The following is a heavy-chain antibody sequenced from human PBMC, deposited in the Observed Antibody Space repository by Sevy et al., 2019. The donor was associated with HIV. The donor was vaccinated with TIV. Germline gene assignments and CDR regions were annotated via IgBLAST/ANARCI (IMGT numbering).Heavy chain of an antibody. CDR1: SGSISSSTYY. V-gene: IGHV4-39*01. Sequence: SETLSLTCTVSSGSISSSTYYWAWIRQPPGKGLEWIGSIFYSGSPYYNPSLQSRLTISVDTSKNKFSLKLSSVTAADTAVYYCASHNYSDRSGYYYPVWFDYWGRGTLVTVSS. J-gene: IGHJ4*02. D-gene: IGHD3-22*01. CDR2: IFYSGSP. CDR3: ASHNYSDRSGYYYPVWFDY.